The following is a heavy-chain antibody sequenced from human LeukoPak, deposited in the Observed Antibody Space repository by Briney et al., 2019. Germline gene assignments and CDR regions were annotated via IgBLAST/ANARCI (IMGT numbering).Heavy chain of an antibody. CDR3: ARVPGPNWFDP. V-gene: IGHV4-38-2*02. CDR1: GYSISSGYY. Sequence: PSETLSLTCIVSGYSISSGYYWGWIRQPPGKGLEWIGSMYHSGSTYYNPSLKSRVTISVDTSKNQFSLKLSSVTAADTAVYYCARVPGPNWFDPWGQGTLVTVSS. CDR2: MYHSGST. J-gene: IGHJ5*02.